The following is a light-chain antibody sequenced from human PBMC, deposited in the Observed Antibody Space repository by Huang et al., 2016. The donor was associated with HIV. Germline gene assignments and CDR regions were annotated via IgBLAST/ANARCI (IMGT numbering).Light chain of an antibody. Sequence: ETVMTQSPATLSVSPGERATLSCRASQSVNSNLAWYQQKPGQAPRLLIFGASTRATSSPAKFRCSGSGTEFTLTISSLQSEDFAIYSCQQYNNWPPWTFGQGTKVEVK. CDR1: QSVNSN. V-gene: IGKV3-15*01. CDR2: GAS. J-gene: IGKJ1*01. CDR3: QQYNNWPPWT.